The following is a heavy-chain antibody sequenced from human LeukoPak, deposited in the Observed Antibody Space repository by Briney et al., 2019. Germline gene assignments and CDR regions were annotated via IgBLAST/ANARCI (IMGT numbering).Heavy chain of an antibody. D-gene: IGHD2-15*01. V-gene: IGHV1-8*01. J-gene: IGHJ5*02. CDR3: ARSHTQKEFCGGGRCYPTVWWFDP. CDR1: GYTFINND. Sequence: GASVKVSCKTSGYTFINNDINWVRQAPGQGLKWMAWIDPKNGNRGYAQNFQGRVTMTTDISINTAYLELSSLRSEDTAVYYCARSHTQKEFCGGGRCYPTVWWFDPWGQGTLVTVSS. CDR2: IDPKNGNR.